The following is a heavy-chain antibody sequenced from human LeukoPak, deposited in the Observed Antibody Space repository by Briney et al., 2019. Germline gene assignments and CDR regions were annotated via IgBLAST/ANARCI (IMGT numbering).Heavy chain of an antibody. J-gene: IGHJ4*02. CDR2: IYYSGST. Sequence: SETLSLTCAVSGGSISSGGYSWSWIRQHPGKGLEWIGYIYYSGSTYYNPSLKSRVTISVDTSKNQFSLKLSSVTAADTAVYYCARAPQWLVPPFDYWGQGTLVTVSS. D-gene: IGHD6-19*01. CDR3: ARAPQWLVPPFDY. CDR1: GGSISSGGYS. V-gene: IGHV4-31*11.